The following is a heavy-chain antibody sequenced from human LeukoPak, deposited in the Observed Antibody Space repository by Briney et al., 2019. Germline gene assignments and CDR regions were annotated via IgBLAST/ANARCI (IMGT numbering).Heavy chain of an antibody. CDR2: IIPILGIA. CDR3: ARLMGSSWYNWFDP. CDR1: GGTFSSYA. Sequence: ASVKVSCEASGGTFSSYAISWVRQAPGQGLEWMGRIIPILGIANYAQKFQGRVTITADKSTSTAYMELSSLRSEDTAVYYCARLMGSSWYNWFDPWGQGTLVTVSS. D-gene: IGHD6-13*01. V-gene: IGHV1-69*04. J-gene: IGHJ5*02.